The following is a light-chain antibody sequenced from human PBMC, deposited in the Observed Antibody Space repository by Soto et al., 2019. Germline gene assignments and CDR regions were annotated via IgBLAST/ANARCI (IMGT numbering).Light chain of an antibody. J-gene: IGLJ7*01. V-gene: IGLV1-51*01. CDR2: DDS. CDR1: SSNIGNNY. Sequence: QPVLTQPPSVSAAPGQTVTISCSGSSSNIGNNYVSWYQQLPGTAPKVLIYDDSKRPSGIPDRFSGSKSGTSATLGITGLQTGDEANYYCGTWDSSLSGIVFGGGTQLTVL. CDR3: GTWDSSLSGIV.